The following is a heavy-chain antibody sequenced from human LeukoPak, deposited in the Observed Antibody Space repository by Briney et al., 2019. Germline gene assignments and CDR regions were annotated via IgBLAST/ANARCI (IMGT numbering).Heavy chain of an antibody. J-gene: IGHJ4*02. CDR2: VYPGESDT. Sequence: GGSLEISCSGSGYNFTTYWIGGGRRVPGKGVGWMGIVYPGESDTRYSLSFQGQVTISADKSLTPAYLQLSSLKASDTAMYYCARTYYYASSGFLTAYYFDYWGQGTLVTVSS. CDR1: GYNFTTYW. CDR3: ARTYYYASSGFLTAYYFDY. V-gene: IGHV5-51*01. D-gene: IGHD3-22*01.